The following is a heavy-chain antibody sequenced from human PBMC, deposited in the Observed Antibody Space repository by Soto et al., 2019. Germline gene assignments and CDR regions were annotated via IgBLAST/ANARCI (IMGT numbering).Heavy chain of an antibody. J-gene: IGHJ6*02. D-gene: IGHD3-3*01. V-gene: IGHV3-74*01. CDR2: INSDGSST. Sequence: EVQLVESGGGLVQPGGSLRLSCAASGFTFSSYWMHWVRQAPGKGLVWVSRINSDGSSTSYADSVKGRFTISRDNAKNTLYLQMNSLRVEDTAVYYCAREIFSRTHYYYGMDVWGQGTTVTVSS. CDR3: AREIFSRTHYYYGMDV. CDR1: GFTFSSYW.